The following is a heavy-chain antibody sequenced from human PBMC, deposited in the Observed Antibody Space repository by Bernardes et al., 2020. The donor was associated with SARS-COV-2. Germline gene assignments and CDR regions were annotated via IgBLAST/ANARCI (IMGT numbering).Heavy chain of an antibody. CDR1: GFTFSSYW. CDR3: ARHFVAGTTYPIDY. V-gene: IGHV3-7*01. D-gene: IGHD6-19*01. J-gene: IGHJ4*02. Sequence: GGSLRLSCAASGFTFSSYWMSWVRQAPGKGLEWVANIKEDGSEKNYVDSVKGRFSISRDNAKNSLYLQMNSLRAEDTAVYYCARHFVAGTTYPIDYWGPGTLVTVSS. CDR2: IKEDGSEK.